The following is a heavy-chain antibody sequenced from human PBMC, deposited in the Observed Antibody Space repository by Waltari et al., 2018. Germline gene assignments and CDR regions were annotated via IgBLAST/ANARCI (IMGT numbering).Heavy chain of an antibody. CDR1: GFSFRSYG. CDR3: VKELDNSGYLSFFDY. D-gene: IGHD3-22*01. CDR2: VSGDGSIK. V-gene: IGHV3-30*18. Sequence: VQLVESGGGVVQSGKSLRLSCAASGFSFRSYGMQWVRQAPGKGLEWVAVVSGDGSIKLYADALKGRFTISRDNSKNTLSLQMNNLTPEDTAVYYCVKELDNSGYLSFFDYWGQGTRVTVSS. J-gene: IGHJ4*02.